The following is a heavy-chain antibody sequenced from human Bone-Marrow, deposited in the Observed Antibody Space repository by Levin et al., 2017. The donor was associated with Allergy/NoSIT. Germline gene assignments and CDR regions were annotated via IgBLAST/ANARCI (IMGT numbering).Heavy chain of an antibody. CDR1: GFTFNNYG. V-gene: IGHV3-30*18. J-gene: IGHJ6*02. D-gene: IGHD6-19*01. CDR2: ISHDGRDT. CDR3: AKDQLYSSGWYREPYYYYGMDV. Sequence: QSGGSLRLSCEASGFTFNNYGMHWVRQAPGRGLEWVAVISHDGRDTFYLDSVKGRFTISRDNSKNTVYLQMNSLRDEDSAVYFCAKDQLYSSGWYREPYYYYGMDVWGQGTVATVS.